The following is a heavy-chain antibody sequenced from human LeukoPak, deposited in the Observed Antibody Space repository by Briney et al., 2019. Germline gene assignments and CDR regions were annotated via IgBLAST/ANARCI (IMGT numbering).Heavy chain of an antibody. CDR1: GFTFSSYA. CDR3: AGGGIAVAGNPPPFDY. D-gene: IGHD6-19*01. V-gene: IGHV3-23*01. Sequence: GGSLRLSCAASGFTFSSYAMSWVRQAPGQGLEWVSAISGSGGSTYYADSVKGRFTISGDNAKNSLYLQMSSLRAEDTAVYYCAGGGIAVAGNPPPFDYWGQGTLVTVSS. J-gene: IGHJ4*02. CDR2: ISGSGGST.